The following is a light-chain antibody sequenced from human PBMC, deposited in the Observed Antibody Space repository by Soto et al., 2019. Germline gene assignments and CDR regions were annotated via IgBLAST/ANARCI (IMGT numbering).Light chain of an antibody. Sequence: QTAMTEPPSESGAPGQTVTISCSGSASNIGRDPVNWYQQVPGTAPKLLIYENNHRPSGVPDRFSGSKSGTSASLVISGLQSEDEAEYFCAGWDGSLKRCAFGTGTRSLS. V-gene: IGLV1-44*01. J-gene: IGLJ1*01. CDR3: AGWDGSLKRCA. CDR1: ASNIGRDP. CDR2: ENN.